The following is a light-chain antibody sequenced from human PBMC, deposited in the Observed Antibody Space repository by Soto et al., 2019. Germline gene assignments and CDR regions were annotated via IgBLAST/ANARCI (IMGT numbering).Light chain of an antibody. CDR1: QSVSSSY. Sequence: EIVLTQSPVTLSLSPCEIATLSCSASQSVSSSYLAWYQQKPGQAPRLLIYGASSRATGIPDRFSGSGSGTDFTLTISRLEPEDFAVYYCQQYGSSPRTFGQGTKVDIK. CDR2: GAS. J-gene: IGKJ1*01. V-gene: IGKV3-20*01. CDR3: QQYGSSPRT.